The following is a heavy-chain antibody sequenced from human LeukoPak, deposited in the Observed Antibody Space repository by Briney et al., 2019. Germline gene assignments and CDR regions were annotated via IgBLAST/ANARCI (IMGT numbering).Heavy chain of an antibody. V-gene: IGHV1-24*01. Sequence: ASVKVSCKVSGYTLTELSMHWVRQAPGKGLEWMGGFDPEDGETIYAHKFQGRVTMTEDTSTETAYMELSSLRSEDTAVYYCATRYSGSYRWFDPWGQGTLVTVSS. J-gene: IGHJ5*02. CDR1: GYTLTELS. CDR2: FDPEDGET. CDR3: ATRYSGSYRWFDP. D-gene: IGHD1-26*01.